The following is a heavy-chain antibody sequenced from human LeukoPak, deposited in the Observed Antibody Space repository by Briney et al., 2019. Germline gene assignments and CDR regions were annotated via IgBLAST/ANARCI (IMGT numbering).Heavy chain of an antibody. J-gene: IGHJ4*02. CDR2: FQHNEHP. D-gene: IGHD3-22*01. V-gene: IGHV4-39*01. CDR1: IHSNNSSHYY. CDR3: ASLGFTMILVATT. Sequence: SETQTLPCSVSIHSNNSSHYYWPPIPQPAAKVLHWHWRFQHNEHPYNNPSLNSRLPISLDKSKNRLSLNLNTLTATDTAVFSCASLGFTMILVATTWGQGTLVTVSS.